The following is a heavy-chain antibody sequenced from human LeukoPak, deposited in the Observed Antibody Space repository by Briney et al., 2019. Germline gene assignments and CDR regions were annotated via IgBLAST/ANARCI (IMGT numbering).Heavy chain of an antibody. CDR1: GGSFSGYY. CDR3: ARDRNIAVAGRTRKYFQH. J-gene: IGHJ1*01. V-gene: IGHV4-34*01. CDR2: INHSGST. Sequence: SETLSLTCAVYGGSFSGYYWSWIRQPPGKGLEWIGEINHSGSTNYNPSLKSRVTISVDTSKNQFSLKLSSVTAADTAVYYCARDRNIAVAGRTRKYFQHWGQGTLVTVSS. D-gene: IGHD6-19*01.